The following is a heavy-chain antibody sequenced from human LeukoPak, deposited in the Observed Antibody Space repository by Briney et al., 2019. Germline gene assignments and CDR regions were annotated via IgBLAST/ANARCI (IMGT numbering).Heavy chain of an antibody. D-gene: IGHD3-10*01. CDR1: GFTFSSYS. J-gene: IGHJ3*02. Sequence: GGSLRLSCAASGFTFSSYSMNWVRQAPGKGLEWVSSISSSSSYIYYGDSVKGRFTISRDNAKNSLYLQMNSLRAEDTAVYYCARDGRGVTNAFDIWGQGTMVTVSS. CDR3: ARDGRGVTNAFDI. CDR2: ISSSSSYI. V-gene: IGHV3-21*01.